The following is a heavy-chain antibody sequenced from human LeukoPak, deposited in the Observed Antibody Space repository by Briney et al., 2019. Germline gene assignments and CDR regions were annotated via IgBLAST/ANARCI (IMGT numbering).Heavy chain of an antibody. D-gene: IGHD5-12*01. Sequence: GGSLRLSCAASGFTFSSYAMHWVRQAPGKGLEWVAVISYDGSNKYYADSVKGRFTISRDNSKNTLYLQMNSLRAEDTAVYYCSRSLATSYYYMDVWGKGTTVTVSS. CDR2: ISYDGSNK. V-gene: IGHV3-30*04. CDR3: SRSLATSYYYMDV. J-gene: IGHJ6*03. CDR1: GFTFSSYA.